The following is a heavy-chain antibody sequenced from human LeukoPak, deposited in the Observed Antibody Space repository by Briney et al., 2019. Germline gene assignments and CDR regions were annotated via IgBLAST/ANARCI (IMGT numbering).Heavy chain of an antibody. CDR3: ARNLPTTAAAFDI. V-gene: IGHV5-51*01. CDR1: GYNFTSYW. CDR2: IYPGDSDT. J-gene: IGHJ3*02. D-gene: IGHD1-1*01. Sequence: GESLKISCKDSGYNFTSYWIGWVRQMPGKGLEWMGIIYPGDSDTRYSPSFQGQVTISVDKSINTAYVQWSSLKASDTAMYYRARNLPTTAAAFDIWGQGTMVTVSS.